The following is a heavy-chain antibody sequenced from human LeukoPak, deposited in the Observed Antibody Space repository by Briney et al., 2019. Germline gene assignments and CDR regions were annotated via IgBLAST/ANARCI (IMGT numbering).Heavy chain of an antibody. V-gene: IGHV3-23*01. CDR2: ITTDGTTT. Sequence: PGGSLRLSCAASGFTFSNYVMNWVRQAPGKGLEWVSAITTDGTTTYYADSVKGRFTVSRDNSKNTLYLQMNSLRAEDTAVYYCARDPPSWVVVVAASGGMDVWGQGTTVTVSS. CDR3: ARDPPSWVVVVAASGGMDV. CDR1: GFTFSNYV. J-gene: IGHJ6*02. D-gene: IGHD2-15*01.